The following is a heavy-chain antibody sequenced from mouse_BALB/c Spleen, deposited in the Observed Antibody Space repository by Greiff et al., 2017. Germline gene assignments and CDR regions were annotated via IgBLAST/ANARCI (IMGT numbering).Heavy chain of an antibody. J-gene: IGHJ3*01. D-gene: IGHD1-2*01. CDR3: ARLTYGYDY. V-gene: IGHV4-1*02. CDR1: GFDFSRYW. Sequence: EVKLVESGGGLVQPGGSLKLSCAASGFDFSRYWMSWVRQAPGKGLEWIGEINPDSSTINYTPSLKDKFIISRDNAKNTLYLQMSKVRSEDTALYYCARLTYGYDYWGQGTLVTVSA. CDR2: INPDSSTI.